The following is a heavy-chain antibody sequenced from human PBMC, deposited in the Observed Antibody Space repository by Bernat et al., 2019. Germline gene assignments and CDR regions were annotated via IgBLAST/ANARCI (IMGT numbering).Heavy chain of an antibody. CDR1: GFTFGDYA. D-gene: IGHD2-15*01. J-gene: IGHJ6*03. Sequence: EVQLVESGGGLAQPGRSLRLSCTTSGFTFGDYAMSWVRQAPGKGLEWVSSIRAKAYGGTTDYAASVKGRFTISRDDSKSIAYLQMSSLKTEDTAVYYCSKDIGYCGGGSCYSLSSYYYYYYMDVWGKGTTVTVSS. CDR3: SKDIGYCGGGSCYSLSSYYYYYYMDV. V-gene: IGHV3-49*04. CDR2: IRAKAYGGTT.